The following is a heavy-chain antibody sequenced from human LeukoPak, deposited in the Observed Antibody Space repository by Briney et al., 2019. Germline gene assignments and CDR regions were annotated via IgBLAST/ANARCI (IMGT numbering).Heavy chain of an antibody. CDR3: ARVPSTVSHTVDY. CDR1: GYSFTSYW. D-gene: IGHD4-17*01. J-gene: IGHJ4*02. CDR2: IYPGDSDT. Sequence: GESLKISCKGSGYSFTSYWIGWVRQMPGKGLEWTGIIYPGDSDTRYSPSFQGQVTISADKSISTAYLQWSSLKASDTAMYYCARVPSTVSHTVDYWGQGTLVTVSS. V-gene: IGHV5-51*01.